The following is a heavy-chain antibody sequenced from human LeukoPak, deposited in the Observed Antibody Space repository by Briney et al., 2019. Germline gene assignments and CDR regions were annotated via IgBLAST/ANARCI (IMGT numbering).Heavy chain of an antibody. J-gene: IGHJ4*02. CDR2: IIPIFGTA. CDR3: ARSDYGDFKEFDY. D-gene: IGHD4-17*01. Sequence: XVKVSCKASGGTFSSYAISWVRQAPGQGLEWMGRIIPIFGTANYAQKFQGRVTITTDESTSTAYMELSSLRSEDTAVYYCARSDYGDFKEFDYWGQGTLVTVSS. CDR1: GGTFSSYA. V-gene: IGHV1-69*05.